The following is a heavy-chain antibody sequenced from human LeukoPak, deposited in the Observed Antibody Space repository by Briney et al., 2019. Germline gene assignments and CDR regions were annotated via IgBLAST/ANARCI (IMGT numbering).Heavy chain of an antibody. V-gene: IGHV4-34*01. J-gene: IGHJ5*02. CDR2: INHSGST. D-gene: IGHD1-7*01. Sequence: SETLSLTCAVYGGSFSGYYWSWIRQPPGKGLEWIGEINHSGSTNYNPSLKSRVTISVDTSRNQFSLKLSSVTAADTAVYYCARGAYNWNYVSWFDPWGQGTLVTVSS. CDR1: GGSFSGYY. CDR3: ARGAYNWNYVSWFDP.